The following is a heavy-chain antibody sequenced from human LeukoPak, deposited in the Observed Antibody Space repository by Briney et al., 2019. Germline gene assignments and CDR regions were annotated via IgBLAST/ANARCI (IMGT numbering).Heavy chain of an antibody. Sequence: PGGSLRLSCAASGFTFSSYWMHWVRQAPGKGLVWVSRINSDGSGTSYADSVKGRFTISRDNAKNTLYQQMNSLRAEDTAVYYCARGVRYCSSTSCYAAGDYWGQGTLVTVSS. CDR2: INSDGSGT. J-gene: IGHJ4*02. CDR3: ARGVRYCSSTSCYAAGDY. D-gene: IGHD2-2*01. V-gene: IGHV3-74*01. CDR1: GFTFSSYW.